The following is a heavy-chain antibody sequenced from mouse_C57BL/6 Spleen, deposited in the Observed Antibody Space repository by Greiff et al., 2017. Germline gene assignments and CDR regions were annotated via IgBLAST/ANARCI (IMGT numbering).Heavy chain of an antibody. J-gene: IGHJ2*01. CDR1: GYSITSGYY. V-gene: IGHV3-6*01. CDR2: ISYDGSN. CDR3: AREGNHFDY. D-gene: IGHD2-1*01. Sequence: EVKLMESGPGLVKPSQSLSLTCSVTGYSITSGYYWNWIRQFPGNKLEWMGYISYDGSNNYNPSLKNRISITRDTSKNQFFLKLNSVTTEDTATYYCAREGNHFDYWGQGTTLTVSS.